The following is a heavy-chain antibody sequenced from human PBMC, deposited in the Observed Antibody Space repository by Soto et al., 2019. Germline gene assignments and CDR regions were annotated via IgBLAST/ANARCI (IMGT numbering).Heavy chain of an antibody. CDR2: ITLSSSYI. CDR3: PRDMKSVPFWGTNGFDP. D-gene: IGHD3-16*01. V-gene: IGHV3-21*01. CDR1: GFHFGAFG. J-gene: IGHJ5*02. Sequence: ASLRLSCGAPGFHFGAFGMNWVRQAPGKGLEWVSSITLSSSYIYYADSVKGRFTVSRDNAKNSLYLDMKSLTVDDTAVYYCPRDMKSVPFWGTNGFDPCGQRTLVTVSS.